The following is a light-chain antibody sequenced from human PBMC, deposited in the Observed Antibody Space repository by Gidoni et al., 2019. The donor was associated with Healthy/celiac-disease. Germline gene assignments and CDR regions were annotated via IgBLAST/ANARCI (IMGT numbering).Light chain of an antibody. J-gene: IGKJ3*01. CDR1: QSISSY. CDR2: AAS. CDR3: QQSYSTPFG. V-gene: IGKV1-39*01. Sequence: DIQMTQSPSSLSASVGDRVCITCRASQSISSYLNWYQQKPGKAPKLLIYAASSLQSGVPSRFSGSGSGTDFTLTISSLQPEDFATYYCQQSYSTPFGFGPGTQVDIK.